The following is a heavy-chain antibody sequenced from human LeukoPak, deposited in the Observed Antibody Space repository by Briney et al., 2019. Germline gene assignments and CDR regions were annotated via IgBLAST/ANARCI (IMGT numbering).Heavy chain of an antibody. J-gene: IGHJ4*02. CDR3: ARAGRDGYLYYFDY. D-gene: IGHD5-24*01. Sequence: KASETLSLTCTVSGGSISSSSYYWGWIRQPPGTGLEWIGSIYYSGSTYYNPSLKSRVTISVDTSKNQFSLKLSSVTAADTAVYYCARAGRDGYLYYFDYWGQGTLVTVSS. CDR2: IYYSGST. CDR1: GGSISSSSYY. V-gene: IGHV4-39*01.